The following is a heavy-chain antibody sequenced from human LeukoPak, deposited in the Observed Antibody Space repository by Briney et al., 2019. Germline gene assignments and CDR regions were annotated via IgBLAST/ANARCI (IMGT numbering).Heavy chain of an antibody. CDR3: AREASSSWAYYFDY. CDR2: IYTSGST. J-gene: IGHJ4*02. D-gene: IGHD6-13*01. CDR1: GGSISSGSYY. V-gene: IGHV4-61*02. Sequence: SETLSLTCTVSGGSISSGSYYWSWIRQPAGKGLEWIGRIYTSGSTNYNPSLKSRVTISVDTSKNQFSLKLSSVTAADTAVYYCAREASSSWAYYFDYCGQGTLVTVSS.